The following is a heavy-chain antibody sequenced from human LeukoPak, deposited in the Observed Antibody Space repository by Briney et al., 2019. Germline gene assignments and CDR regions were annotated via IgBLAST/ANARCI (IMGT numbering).Heavy chain of an antibody. Sequence: SETLSLTCAVYGGSFSGYYWSWIRQPPGKGLEWIGEINHSGSTNYNPSLKSRVTISVDTSKNQFSLKLSSVTAADTAVYYCAREYSSSSGGDPYYFDYWGQGTLVTVSS. CDR2: INHSGST. CDR1: GGSFSGYY. D-gene: IGHD6-6*01. CDR3: AREYSSSSGGDPYYFDY. J-gene: IGHJ4*02. V-gene: IGHV4-34*01.